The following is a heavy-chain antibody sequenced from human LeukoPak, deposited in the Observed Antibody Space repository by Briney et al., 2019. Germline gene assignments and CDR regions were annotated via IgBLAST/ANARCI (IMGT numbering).Heavy chain of an antibody. D-gene: IGHD6-19*01. CDR1: GFTFDDYA. J-gene: IGHJ4*02. CDR3: ARIPSSGWYYFDY. Sequence: GGSLRLSCAASGFTFDDYAMHWVRQAPGKGLEWVSGISWNSGSIGYADSVKGRFTISRDNAKNSLYLQMNSLRAEDTATYYCARIPSSGWYYFDYWGQGTLVTVSS. CDR2: ISWNSGSI. V-gene: IGHV3-9*01.